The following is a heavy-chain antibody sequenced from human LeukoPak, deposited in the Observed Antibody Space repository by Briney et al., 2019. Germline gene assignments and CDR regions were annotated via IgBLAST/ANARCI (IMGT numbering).Heavy chain of an antibody. D-gene: IGHD6-19*01. J-gene: IGHJ4*02. CDR3: ARSSLAVAGSVFDY. Sequence: ASVKVSCKASGYTFTSYGISWGRQDPGQGLEWMGWISTYNGNTNYAQKLQGRVSMTTDTSTSTAYMELRSLRSDDTAVYYCARSSLAVAGSVFDYWGQGTLVTVS. CDR2: ISTYNGNT. CDR1: GYTFTSYG. V-gene: IGHV1-18*01.